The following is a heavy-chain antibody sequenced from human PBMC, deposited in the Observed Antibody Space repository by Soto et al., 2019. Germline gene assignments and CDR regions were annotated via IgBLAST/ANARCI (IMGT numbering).Heavy chain of an antibody. Sequence: QVQLQESGPGLVKPSQTLSLTCTVSGGSISSGGYYWSWIRQHPGKGLEWIGYIYYSGSTYYNPSLKRRVTMQVETTKNLLSQKLSSVTAADTAVYYCARGRDCSSPSCYVIDYWGQRTLVTVSS. CDR2: IYYSGST. CDR3: ARGRDCSSPSCYVIDY. CDR1: GGSISSGGYY. D-gene: IGHD2-2*01. V-gene: IGHV4-31*03. J-gene: IGHJ4*02.